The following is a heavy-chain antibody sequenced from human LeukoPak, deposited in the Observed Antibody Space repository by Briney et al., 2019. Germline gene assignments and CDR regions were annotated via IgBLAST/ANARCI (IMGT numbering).Heavy chain of an antibody. Sequence: CINPNSRGTNYAQNFQGRVTMTRDTSISTAYMELSRLRSDDTAVYYCARGAYDSSGYLFDYWGQGTLVTVSS. J-gene: IGHJ4*02. CDR3: ARGAYDSSGYLFDY. CDR2: INPNSRGT. V-gene: IGHV1-2*02. D-gene: IGHD3-22*01.